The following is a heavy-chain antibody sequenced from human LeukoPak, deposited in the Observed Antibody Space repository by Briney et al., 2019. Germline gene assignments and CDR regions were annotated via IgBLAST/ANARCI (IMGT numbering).Heavy chain of an antibody. D-gene: IGHD3-22*01. CDR3: ARTYYDSSGYYLDY. V-gene: IGHV4-59*01. J-gene: IGHJ4*02. CDR2: IYYSGST. CDR1: GGSINSYY. Sequence: SETLSLTCTVSGGSINSYYWSWIRQPPGKGLEWIGYIYYSGSTNYNPSLKSRVTISVDTSKNQFSLKLSSVTAADTAVYYCARTYYDSSGYYLDYWGQGTLVTVSS.